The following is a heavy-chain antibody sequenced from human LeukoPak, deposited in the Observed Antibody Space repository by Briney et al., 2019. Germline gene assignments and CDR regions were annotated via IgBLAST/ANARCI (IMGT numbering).Heavy chain of an antibody. CDR2: INHSGST. CDR3: ARGRPGYSKY. Sequence: PSETLSLTCAVYGGSFSGYYWSWIRQPPGKGLEWIGEINHSGSTNYNPSLKSRVTISVDTSKNQFSLKLSSVTAADTAVYYCARGRPGYSKYWGQGTLVTVSS. CDR1: GGSFSGYY. J-gene: IGHJ4*02. D-gene: IGHD6-13*01. V-gene: IGHV4-34*01.